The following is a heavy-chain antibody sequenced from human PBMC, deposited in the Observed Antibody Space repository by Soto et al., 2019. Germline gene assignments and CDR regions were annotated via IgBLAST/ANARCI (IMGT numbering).Heavy chain of an antibody. J-gene: IGHJ6*02. CDR3: AKARITGITHDFYYGMDV. CDR1: GFTFSSYD. D-gene: IGHD1-20*01. CDR2: ISGGGGSA. V-gene: IGHV3-23*01. Sequence: GGSLRLSCAASGFTFSSYDLSWVRQAPGKGLEWVSTISGGGGSAYDADSVKGRFTISRDNSKNTLYLQMNSLRAEDTAVYYCAKARITGITHDFYYGMDVWGQGTTVT.